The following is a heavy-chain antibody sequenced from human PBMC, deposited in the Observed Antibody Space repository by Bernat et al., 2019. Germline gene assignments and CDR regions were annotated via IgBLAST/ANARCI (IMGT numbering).Heavy chain of an antibody. J-gene: IGHJ5*02. CDR2: ISYDGSNK. D-gene: IGHD3-9*01. CDR1: GFTFSSYG. Sequence: QVQLVESGGGVVQPGRSLRLSCAASGFTFSSYGMHWVRQAPGKGLEWVAVISYDGSNKYYADSVEGRFTISRDNSKNTLYLQMNSLRAEDTAVYYCAKVSESYDILTGYRDNWFDPWGQGTLVTVSS. CDR3: AKVSESYDILTGYRDNWFDP. V-gene: IGHV3-30*18.